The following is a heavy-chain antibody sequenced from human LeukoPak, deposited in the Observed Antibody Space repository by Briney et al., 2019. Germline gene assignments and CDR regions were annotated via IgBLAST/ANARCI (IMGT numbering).Heavy chain of an antibody. J-gene: IGHJ4*02. Sequence: GGSLRLSCAASGFTFSYYWMSWVRQAPGKGLESVSTISGGGGSTYYADSVKGRFTISRGNSKNTLYLQVNSLRAEDTAVYYCAKGGKWDVTPFDYWGQGTLVTVSS. CDR2: ISGGGGST. D-gene: IGHD1-26*01. CDR3: AKGGKWDVTPFDY. V-gene: IGHV3-23*01. CDR1: GFTFSYYW.